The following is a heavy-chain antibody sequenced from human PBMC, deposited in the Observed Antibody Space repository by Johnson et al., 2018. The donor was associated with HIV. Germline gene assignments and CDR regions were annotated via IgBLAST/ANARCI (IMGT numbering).Heavy chain of an antibody. V-gene: IGHV3-7*01. J-gene: IGHJ3*02. D-gene: IGHD1-26*01. CDR3: AKDPVGATWAFDI. CDR2: IKQDESEK. Sequence: VQLVESGGGLVQPGGSLRLSCVVSGFAFNTYWMSWARQAPGKGLEWVANIKQDESEKYYVDSVKGRFTISRDNAKNSLYLQMNGLRAEDTAVYYCAKDPVGATWAFDIWGQGTMVTVSS. CDR1: GFAFNTYW.